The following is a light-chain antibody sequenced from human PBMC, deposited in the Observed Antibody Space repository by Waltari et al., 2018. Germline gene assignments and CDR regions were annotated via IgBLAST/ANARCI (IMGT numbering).Light chain of an antibody. Sequence: SDELTQPPSVSVSPGQTARITCSGDALPKKYAHWYQQKSGQAPVVVIYEDNKRPSEIPERFSGSSSGTMATLTISGAQVEDEADYYCYSTDSSGLGVFGTGT. V-gene: IGLV3-10*01. CDR3: YSTDSSGLGV. CDR2: EDN. J-gene: IGLJ1*01. CDR1: ALPKKY.